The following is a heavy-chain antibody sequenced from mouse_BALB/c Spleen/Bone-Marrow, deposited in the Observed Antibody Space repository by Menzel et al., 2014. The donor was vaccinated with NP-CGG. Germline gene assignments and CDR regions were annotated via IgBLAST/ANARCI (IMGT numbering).Heavy chain of an antibody. CDR1: GFTFSTYG. CDR3: TRQGNWDHYAMGY. Sequence: EVHLVESGGDLVKPGGSLKLSCAASGFTFSTYGMSWVRQTPDKRLEWVATISSGGGYTYYPDSVKGRFTISRDNAKNTLYLQMSSLKSEDTAMYYCTRQGNWDHYAMGYWGQGTSVTVSS. J-gene: IGHJ4*01. V-gene: IGHV5-6*01. CDR2: ISSGGGYT. D-gene: IGHD4-1*01.